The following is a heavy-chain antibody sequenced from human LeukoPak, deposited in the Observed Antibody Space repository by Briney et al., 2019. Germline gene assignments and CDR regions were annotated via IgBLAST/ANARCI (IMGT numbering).Heavy chain of an antibody. V-gene: IGHV3-48*04. D-gene: IGHD3-10*01. CDR3: ARDRWDYYGSGSYYGYYFDY. Sequence: GGSLRLSCAASGFTFSSSSMNWVRQAPGKGLEWVSYISSSGSTIYYADSVKGRFTISRDNAKNSLYLQMNSLRAEDTAVYYCARDRWDYYGSGSYYGYYFDYWGQGTLVTVSS. CDR2: ISSSGSTI. CDR1: GFTFSSSS. J-gene: IGHJ4*02.